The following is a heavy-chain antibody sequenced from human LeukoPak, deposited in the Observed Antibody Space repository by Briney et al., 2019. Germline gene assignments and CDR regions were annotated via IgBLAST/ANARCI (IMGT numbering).Heavy chain of an antibody. Sequence: PGGSLRLPCAASGFTFSSYGMHWVRQAPGKGLEWVAFIRYDGSNKYYADSVKGRFTISRDNSKNTLYLQMNSLRAEDTAVYYCAKDHCSSTSCYAGGYFDYWGQGTLVTVSS. CDR1: GFTFSSYG. CDR2: IRYDGSNK. D-gene: IGHD2-2*01. J-gene: IGHJ4*02. CDR3: AKDHCSSTSCYAGGYFDY. V-gene: IGHV3-30*02.